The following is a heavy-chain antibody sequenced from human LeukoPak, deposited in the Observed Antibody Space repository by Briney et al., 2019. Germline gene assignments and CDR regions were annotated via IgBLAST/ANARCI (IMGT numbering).Heavy chain of an antibody. V-gene: IGHV3-66*01. D-gene: IGHD1-26*01. CDR2: IYSGGST. Sequence: GGSLRLSCAASGFTVSSNYMSWVRQAPGKGLEWVSVIYSGGSTYYADSVKGRFTISRDNSKNTLYLQMNSLRAEDTAVCYCASGSHLKGVDFDYWGQGTLVTVSS. CDR1: GFTVSSNY. J-gene: IGHJ4*02. CDR3: ASGSHLKGVDFDY.